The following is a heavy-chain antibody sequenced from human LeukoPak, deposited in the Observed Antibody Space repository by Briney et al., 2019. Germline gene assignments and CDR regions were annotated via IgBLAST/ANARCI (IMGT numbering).Heavy chain of an antibody. V-gene: IGHV5-51*01. D-gene: IGHD3-22*01. CDR2: IYPGDSDT. Sequence: GESLKISCKGSGYSFTSYWIGWVRQMPGKGLEWMGIIYPGDSDTRYSPSFQGQVTISADKSISTAYLQWSSLKASDTAMYYCARGGKDYDSSGYYPNYYYYYGMDVWGQGTTVTVSS. CDR3: ARGGKDYDSSGYYPNYYYYYGMDV. CDR1: GYSFTSYW. J-gene: IGHJ6*02.